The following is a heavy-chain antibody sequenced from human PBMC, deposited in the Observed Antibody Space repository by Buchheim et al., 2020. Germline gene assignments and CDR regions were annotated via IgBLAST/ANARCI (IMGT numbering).Heavy chain of an antibody. Sequence: EVQLLESGGGLVQPGGSLRLSCAASGFTFSSYAMSWVRQAPGKGLEWVSYISSSGSTIYYADSVKGRFTISRDNAKNSLYLQMNSLRAEDTAVYYCARLGYCSGGSCYPLFYYYYGMDVWGQGTT. CDR2: ISSSGSTI. J-gene: IGHJ6*02. CDR3: ARLGYCSGGSCYPLFYYYYGMDV. V-gene: IGHV3-48*04. D-gene: IGHD2-15*01. CDR1: GFTFSSYA.